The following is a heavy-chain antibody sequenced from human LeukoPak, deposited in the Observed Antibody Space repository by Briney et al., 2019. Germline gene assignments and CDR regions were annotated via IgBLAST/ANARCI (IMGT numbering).Heavy chain of an antibody. Sequence: SETLSLTCTVSGGSISSYYWSWIRQPPGKGLEWIGYIYYSGSTNYNPSLKSRVTISVDTSKNQFSLKLSSVTAADTAVYYCASTSGSYFISSFDYWGQGTLVTVSS. J-gene: IGHJ4*02. CDR3: ASTSGSYFISSFDY. D-gene: IGHD3-10*01. V-gene: IGHV4-59*01. CDR1: GGSISSYY. CDR2: IYYSGST.